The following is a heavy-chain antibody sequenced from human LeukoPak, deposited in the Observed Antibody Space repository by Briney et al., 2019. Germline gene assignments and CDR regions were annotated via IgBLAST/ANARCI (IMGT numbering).Heavy chain of an antibody. CDR3: ARILNIVVVTSTTPGWYFDL. D-gene: IGHD2-21*02. Sequence: PSETLSLTCAVYGGSFSGYYWSWIRQPPGKGLEWIGEINHSGSTNYNPSLKSRVTISVDTSKNQFSLKLSSVTAADTAVYYCARILNIVVVTSTTPGWYFDLWGRGAQVTVSS. CDR1: GGSFSGYY. CDR2: INHSGST. V-gene: IGHV4-34*01. J-gene: IGHJ2*01.